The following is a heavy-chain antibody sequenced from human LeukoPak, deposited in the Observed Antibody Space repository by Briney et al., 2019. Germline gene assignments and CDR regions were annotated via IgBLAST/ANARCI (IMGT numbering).Heavy chain of an antibody. CDR2: IIPILGIA. D-gene: IGHD2-21*02. V-gene: IGHV1-69*04. CDR3: ARDYIMVTASSYNWFDP. CDR1: GGTFSSYA. J-gene: IGHJ5*02. Sequence: SVNVSCKASGGTFSSYAISWVRQAPGQGLEWMGRIIPILGIANYAQKFQGRVTITADKSTSTAYMELSSLRSEDTAVYYCARDYIMVTASSYNWFDPWGQGTLVTVSS.